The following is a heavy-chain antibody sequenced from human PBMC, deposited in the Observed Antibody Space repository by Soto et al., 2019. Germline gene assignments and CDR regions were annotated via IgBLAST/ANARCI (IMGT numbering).Heavy chain of an antibody. D-gene: IGHD6-19*01. V-gene: IGHV1-18*01. J-gene: IGHJ4*02. Sequence: QVQLVQSGAEVKKPGASVKVSCKASGYIFTSYGVSWVRQAPGQGLECMGWVTAYNGNTNYAQKLQGRVTMTTDTSTRTADMDLRVLRSDDPAVYYCARVPVAGTAPPPHCCDYWGQGTLVTVSS. CDR2: VTAYNGNT. CDR3: ARVPVAGTAPPPHCCDY. CDR1: GYIFTSYG.